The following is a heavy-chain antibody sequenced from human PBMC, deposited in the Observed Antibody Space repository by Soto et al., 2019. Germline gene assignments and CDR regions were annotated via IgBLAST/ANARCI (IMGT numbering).Heavy chain of an antibody. CDR3: ARDLGGWPDY. CDR1: GGSISSGSYY. J-gene: IGHJ4*02. Sequence: SETLSLTCTVSGGSISSGSYYWGWIRQPPGKGLEWIGSIYYSGSTYYNPSLKSRVTITRDTSASTAYMELSSLRSEDTAVYYCARDLGGWPDYWGQGTLVTVSS. V-gene: IGHV4-39*02. D-gene: IGHD2-15*01. CDR2: IYYSGST.